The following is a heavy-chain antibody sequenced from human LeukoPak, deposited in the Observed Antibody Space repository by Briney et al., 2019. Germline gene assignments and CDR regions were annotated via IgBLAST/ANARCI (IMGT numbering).Heavy chain of an antibody. CDR1: GFTFDDYA. CDR3: AKDSSSWLEYYFDY. V-gene: IGHV3-9*03. J-gene: IGHJ4*02. D-gene: IGHD6-13*01. CDR2: ISWDSGSI. Sequence: GRSLRLSCAASGFTFDDYAMHWVRQAPGEGLEWVSGISWDSGSIGYADSVKGRFTISRDNAKNSLYLQMNSLRAEDMALYYCAKDSSSWLEYYFDYWGQGTLVTVSS.